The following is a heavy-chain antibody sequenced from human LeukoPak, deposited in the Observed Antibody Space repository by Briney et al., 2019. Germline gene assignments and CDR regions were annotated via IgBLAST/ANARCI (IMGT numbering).Heavy chain of an antibody. CDR1: GFNLITAA. CDR2: IGSSGGST. J-gene: IGHJ3*01. D-gene: IGHD5-24*01. CDR3: VKDIQLST. V-gene: IGHV3-23*01. Sequence: GGSLRLSCAASGFNLITAAMTWVRQAPGKGLEWVSLIGSSGGSTYYADSVKGRFTISRDDFNHTLSLQMNSLRVEDTAIYYCVKDIQLSTWGLGTMVTVSS.